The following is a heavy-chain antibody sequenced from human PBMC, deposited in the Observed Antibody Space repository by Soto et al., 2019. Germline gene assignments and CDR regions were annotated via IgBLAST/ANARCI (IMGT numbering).Heavy chain of an antibody. CDR1: GGSFSGYY. J-gene: IGHJ6*02. CDR2: INHSGST. Sequence: SETLSLTCAVYGGSFSGYYWSWIRQPPGKGLEWIGEINHSGSTNYDPSLKSRVTISVDTSKNQFSLKLSSVTAADTAVYYCARNGSYYDFWSGYYFGGGMDVWGQGTTVTVSS. D-gene: IGHD3-3*01. V-gene: IGHV4-34*01. CDR3: ARNGSYYDFWSGYYFGGGMDV.